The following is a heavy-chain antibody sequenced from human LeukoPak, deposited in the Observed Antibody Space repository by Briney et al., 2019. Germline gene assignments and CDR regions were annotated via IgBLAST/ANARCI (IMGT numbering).Heavy chain of an antibody. Sequence: ASVKVSCKASGYTFRNYGITWVRQAPGQGLEWMGWINPNSGGTSSAQKFQGRVTMTRDTSITTVYMEVSWLTSDDTAIYYCARADRLHGGPYLIGPWGQGTLVTVSS. D-gene: IGHD2-21*01. V-gene: IGHV1-2*02. CDR1: GYTFRNYG. CDR2: INPNSGGT. CDR3: ARADRLHGGPYLIGP. J-gene: IGHJ5*02.